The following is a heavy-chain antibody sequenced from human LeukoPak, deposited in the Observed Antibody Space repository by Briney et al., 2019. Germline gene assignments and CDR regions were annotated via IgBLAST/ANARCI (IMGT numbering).Heavy chain of an antibody. V-gene: IGHV3-7*01. CDR1: GFTFSNYW. D-gene: IGHD3-22*01. Sequence: PGGSLRLSCAASGFTFSNYWMTWVRQAPGKGLEWVANIRRDGNEKHYVESMEGRFIITRDNAKNSLYLEMDSLRVEDTAVYFCARHRDSDISGSSAGLDYWAQGTLVTVSS. CDR2: IRRDGNEK. CDR3: ARHRDSDISGSSAGLDY. J-gene: IGHJ4*02.